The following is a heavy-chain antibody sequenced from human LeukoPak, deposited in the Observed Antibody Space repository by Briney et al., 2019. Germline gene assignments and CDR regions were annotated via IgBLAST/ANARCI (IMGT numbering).Heavy chain of an antibody. Sequence: ASVKVSCKASGYTLTGYYMHWVRQAPGQGLEWMGRINPNSGGTNYAQKFQGRVTMTRDTSISTAYMELSRLRTDDTAVYYCARVGAALDFDYWGQGTLVTVSS. J-gene: IGHJ4*02. D-gene: IGHD6-6*01. CDR1: GYTLTGYY. V-gene: IGHV1-2*06. CDR2: INPNSGGT. CDR3: ARVGAALDFDY.